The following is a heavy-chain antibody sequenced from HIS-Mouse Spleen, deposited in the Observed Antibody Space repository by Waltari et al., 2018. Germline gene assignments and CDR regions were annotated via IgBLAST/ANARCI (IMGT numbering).Heavy chain of an antibody. Sequence: QLQLQESGPGLVTPSETLSLTCTVSGGSISSSSYSWGWICPPPGKGLEWIGSIYYSGSTYYNPSLKSRVTISVDTSKNQFSLKLSSVTAADTAVYYCAREIPYSSSWYDWYFDLWGRGTLVTVSS. CDR2: IYYSGST. D-gene: IGHD6-13*01. J-gene: IGHJ2*01. CDR3: AREIPYSSSWYDWYFDL. V-gene: IGHV4-39*07. CDR1: GGSISSSSYS.